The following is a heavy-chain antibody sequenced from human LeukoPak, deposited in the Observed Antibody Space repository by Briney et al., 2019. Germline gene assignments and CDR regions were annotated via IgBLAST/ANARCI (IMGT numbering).Heavy chain of an antibody. CDR3: ARQRGYSSPRYSDY. CDR1: GFTVSSNY. Sequence: GGSLRLSCAASGFTVSSNYMSWVRQAPGKGLEWVSVIYSGGTTYYADSVKGRFTISRDNSKNTLYLQMNSLRAEDTAVYYCARQRGYSSPRYSDYWGQGTLVTVSS. V-gene: IGHV3-53*01. J-gene: IGHJ4*02. D-gene: IGHD5-18*01. CDR2: IYSGGTT.